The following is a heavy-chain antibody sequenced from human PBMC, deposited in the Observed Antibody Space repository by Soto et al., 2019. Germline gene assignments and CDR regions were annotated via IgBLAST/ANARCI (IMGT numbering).Heavy chain of an antibody. J-gene: IGHJ6*01. CDR2: SRNRVNSHTT. CDR3: TRGLLGGAPSYTFHGMDV. D-gene: IGHD1-26*01. Sequence: EVQLVESGGGLVQPGGSLRLSCAASGFTFSDHYMEWVRQAPGKGLEWVARSRNRVNSHTTEYAASVKGRFTISRDESKSSLYLQMNSLKIEDTAVYYCTRGLLGGAPSYTFHGMDVWGQGTTVTVSS. V-gene: IGHV3-72*01. CDR1: GFTFSDHY.